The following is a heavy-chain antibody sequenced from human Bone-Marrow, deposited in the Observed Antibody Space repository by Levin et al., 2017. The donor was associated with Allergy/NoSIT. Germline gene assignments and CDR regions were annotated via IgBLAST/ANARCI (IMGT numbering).Heavy chain of an antibody. V-gene: IGHV3-23*01. CDR2: IRGSGGST. J-gene: IGHJ4*02. CDR1: GFTFSSYA. D-gene: IGHD3-22*01. Sequence: GGSLRLSCAASGFTFSSYAMSWVRQAPGKGLEWVSAIRGSGGSTYYADSVKGRFTISRDNSKNTLYLQMNSLRAEDTAVYYCAKDRPTYYYDSSGTSGVDYWGQGTLVTVSS. CDR3: AKDRPTYYYDSSGTSGVDY.